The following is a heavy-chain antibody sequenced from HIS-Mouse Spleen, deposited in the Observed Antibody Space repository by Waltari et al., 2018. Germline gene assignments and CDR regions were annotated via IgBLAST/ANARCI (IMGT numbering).Heavy chain of an antibody. V-gene: IGHV4-39*07. D-gene: IGHD6-13*01. J-gene: IGHJ2*01. CDR2: IHYRGST. CDR1: GGSISSSSYY. CDR3: AREIPYSSSWYDWYFDL. Sequence: QLQLQESGPGLVKPSETLSLTCTVSGGSISSSSYYWGWIRQPPGKGLGWIGRIHYRGSTYYNPSLKSRVTISVDTSKNQFSLKLSSVTAADTAVYYCAREIPYSSSWYDWYFDLWGRGTLVTVSS.